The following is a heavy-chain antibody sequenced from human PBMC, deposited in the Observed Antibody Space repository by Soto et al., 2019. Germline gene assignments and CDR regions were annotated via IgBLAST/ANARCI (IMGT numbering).Heavy chain of an antibody. CDR3: ARVIPKFCANGKCHFWFDP. CDR2: IHSSSSFI. J-gene: IGHJ5*02. V-gene: IGHV3-11*06. CDR1: GLRFNDAY. D-gene: IGHD2-8*01. Sequence: GGSLRLSCVASGLRFNDAYMSWLRQAPGGGLEWVSYIHSSSSFIDYADSVKGRFIISRDNAKNSLYLQMNNLAVEDTAVYFCARVIPKFCANGKCHFWFDPWGQGTQVTVSS.